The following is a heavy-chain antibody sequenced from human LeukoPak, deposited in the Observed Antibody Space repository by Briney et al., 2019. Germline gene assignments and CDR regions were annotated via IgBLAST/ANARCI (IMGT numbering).Heavy chain of an antibody. CDR2: INHSGST. CDR3: ARDRSPEDIVVVPAAIKPYNWFDP. V-gene: IGHV4-34*01. J-gene: IGHJ5*02. CDR1: GGSFSGYY. D-gene: IGHD2-2*01. Sequence: PSETLSLTCAVYGGSFSGYYWSWIRQPPGKGLEWIGEINHSGSTNYNPSLKSRVTISVDTSKNQFSLKLSSVTAADTAVYYCARDRSPEDIVVVPAAIKPYNWFDPRGQGTLVTVSS.